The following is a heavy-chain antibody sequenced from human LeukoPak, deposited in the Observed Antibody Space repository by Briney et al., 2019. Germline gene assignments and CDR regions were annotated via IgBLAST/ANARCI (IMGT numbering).Heavy chain of an antibody. CDR1: KFTFSDYD. CDR3: GRAFPPLRTSSAGDL. Sequence: PGGSLRLSCSAPKFTFSDYDMNWVRQAPGKGLEWVSSISYLSSHVYYGDSVKGRFSISRDNAKNSLYLQMNSLGAEDTAIYYCGRAFPPLRTSSAGDLWGQGILVTVSS. J-gene: IGHJ4*02. V-gene: IGHV3-21*01. CDR2: ISYLSSHV. D-gene: IGHD3-16*01.